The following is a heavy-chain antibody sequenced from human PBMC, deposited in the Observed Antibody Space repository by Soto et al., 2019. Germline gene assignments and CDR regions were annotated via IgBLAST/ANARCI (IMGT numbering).Heavy chain of an antibody. J-gene: IGHJ4*02. CDR1: GFIFDNYA. CDR3: VKDSGTYSQYFDY. CDR2: ISWNSDRI. V-gene: IGHV3-9*01. Sequence: GGSLRLSCAASGFIFDNYAMHWFRQAPGKGLEWVSDISWNSDRIGYADSVKGRFTISRDNAKNSLSLQMNSLRPDDTALYYCVKDSGTYSQYFDYWGKGTLVTVSS. D-gene: IGHD1-26*01.